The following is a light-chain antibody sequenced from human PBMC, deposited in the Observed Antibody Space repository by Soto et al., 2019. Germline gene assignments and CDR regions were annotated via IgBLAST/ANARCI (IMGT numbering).Light chain of an antibody. CDR1: QSISSY. V-gene: IGKV1-39*01. CDR3: QQSYSTPIT. CDR2: AAS. Sequence: DIQMTQSPSSLSASVGDRFTITCRASQSISSYLNWYQQKPGKAPKLLIYAASSLQSGVPSRFSGSGSGTDFTLTISSLQPEDFATYYCQQSYSTPITFGGGTKVDIK. J-gene: IGKJ4*01.